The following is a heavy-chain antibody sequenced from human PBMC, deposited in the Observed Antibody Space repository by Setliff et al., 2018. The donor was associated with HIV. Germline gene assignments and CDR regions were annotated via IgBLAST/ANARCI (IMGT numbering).Heavy chain of an antibody. Sequence: GASVKVSCKASGFTFNHYALSWVRQAPGQRHEWMGGTNPQSDIANYAQRFQGRVTITADHSTTTTYMELTSLRADDTAVYYCVRVGPWYYARSGYLASWDYWGQGTLVTVSS. CDR2: TNPQSDIA. V-gene: IGHV1-69*10. CDR1: GFTFNHYA. D-gene: IGHD3-22*01. CDR3: VRVGPWYYARSGYLASWDY. J-gene: IGHJ4*02.